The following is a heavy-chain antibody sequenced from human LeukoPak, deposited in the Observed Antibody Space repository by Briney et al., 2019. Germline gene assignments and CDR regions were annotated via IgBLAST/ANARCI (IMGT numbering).Heavy chain of an antibody. V-gene: IGHV3-23*01. CDR3: AKDKAEYYYDSNGFDP. CDR1: GFTFSSYA. CDR2: ISGSGGST. Sequence: GGSLSLSCAASGFTFSSYAMSWVRQAPGKGLEWVSAISGSGGSTYYADSVKGRFTISRDNSKSTLYLQMNSLRAEDTAVYYCAKDKAEYYYDSNGFDPWGQGTLVTVSS. J-gene: IGHJ5*02. D-gene: IGHD3-22*01.